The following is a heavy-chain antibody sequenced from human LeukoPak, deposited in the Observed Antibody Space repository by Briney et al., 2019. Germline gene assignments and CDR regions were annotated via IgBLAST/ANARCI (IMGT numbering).Heavy chain of an antibody. Sequence: GGSLRLSCAVSGFTFDDYAMHWVRQVPGKGLEWVAGISWNSDTRGYVDSVKGRFTISRDNARNSLYLQMNSLKTEDTAVYYCITAPNSGRYYRPDYWGQGTLVTVSS. CDR1: GFTFDDYA. CDR2: ISWNSDTR. D-gene: IGHD1-26*01. J-gene: IGHJ4*02. V-gene: IGHV3-9*01. CDR3: ITAPNSGRYYRPDY.